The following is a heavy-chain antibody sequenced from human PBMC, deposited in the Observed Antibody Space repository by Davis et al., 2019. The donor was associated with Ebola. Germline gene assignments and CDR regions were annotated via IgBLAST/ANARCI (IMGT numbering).Heavy chain of an antibody. V-gene: IGHV3-30*03. CDR1: GFTFSSYA. CDR2: ISYDGSNK. CDR3: ATTDTV. J-gene: IGHJ4*02. Sequence: GGSLRLSCAASGFTFSSYAMTWARQAPGKGLEWVAVISYDGSNKYYADSVKGRFTISRDNSKNTLYLQMNSLRAEDTAVYYCATTDTVWGQGTLVTVSS. D-gene: IGHD2-15*01.